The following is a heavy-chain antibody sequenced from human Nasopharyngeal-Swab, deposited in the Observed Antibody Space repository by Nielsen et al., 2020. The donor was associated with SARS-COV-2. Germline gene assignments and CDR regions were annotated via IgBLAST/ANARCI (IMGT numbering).Heavy chain of an antibody. CDR3: ARDRRVVAATGGGLDWFDP. D-gene: IGHD2-15*01. Sequence: ASVKVSCKASGYTFTGYYMHWVRQAPGQGLEWMGRINPNSGGTNYAQKFQGRVTMTRDTSISTAYMELSRLRSDDTAVYYCARDRRVVAATGGGLDWFDPWGQGTLVTISS. J-gene: IGHJ5*02. V-gene: IGHV1-2*06. CDR1: GYTFTGYY. CDR2: INPNSGGT.